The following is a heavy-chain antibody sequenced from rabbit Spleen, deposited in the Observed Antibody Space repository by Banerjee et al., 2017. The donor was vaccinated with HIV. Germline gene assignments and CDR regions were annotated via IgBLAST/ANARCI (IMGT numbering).Heavy chain of an antibody. CDR1: GFSFSTYCY. D-gene: IGHD8-1*01. Sequence: QEQLEESGGDLVKPEGSLTLTCTASGFSFSTYCYMCWVRQAPGKGLEWIGCINAGSSGSTYYASWVKGRFTISKTSSTTVTLQMTRLTAADTATYFCARDTASSFSSYGMDLWGQGTLVTVS. J-gene: IGHJ6*01. CDR2: INAGSSGST. CDR3: ARDTASSFSSYGMDL. V-gene: IGHV1S45*01.